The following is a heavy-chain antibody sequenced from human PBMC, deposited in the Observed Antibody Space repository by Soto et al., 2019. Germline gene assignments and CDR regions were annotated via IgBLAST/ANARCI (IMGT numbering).Heavy chain of an antibody. CDR2: IRSKAYGGTT. Sequence: GGSLRLSCTASGFTFGDYAMSWFRQAPGKGLEWVGFIRSKAYGGTTEYAASVKGRFTISRDDSKSIAYLQMNSLKTEDTAVYYCTRPMSSYYDSSGYYPLDAFDIWGQGTMVTVSS. D-gene: IGHD3-22*01. V-gene: IGHV3-49*03. CDR3: TRPMSSYYDSSGYYPLDAFDI. J-gene: IGHJ3*02. CDR1: GFTFGDYA.